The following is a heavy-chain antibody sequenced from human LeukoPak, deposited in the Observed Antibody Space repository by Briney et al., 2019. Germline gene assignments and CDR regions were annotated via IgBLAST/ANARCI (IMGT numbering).Heavy chain of an antibody. CDR1: GYSISSGYY. D-gene: IGHD2-2*02. Sequence: PSETLSLTCAVSGYSISSGYYWGWIRQPPGKGLGWIGSIYHSGSTYYNPSLKSRVTISVDTSKTQFSLKLSSVTAADTAVYYCARYIVVVPAAIPYYFDYWGQGTLVTVSS. V-gene: IGHV4-38-2*01. J-gene: IGHJ4*02. CDR2: IYHSGST. CDR3: ARYIVVVPAAIPYYFDY.